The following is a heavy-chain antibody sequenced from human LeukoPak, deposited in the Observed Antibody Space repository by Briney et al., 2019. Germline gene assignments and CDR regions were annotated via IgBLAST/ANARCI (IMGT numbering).Heavy chain of an antibody. J-gene: IGHJ4*02. D-gene: IGHD5/OR15-5a*01. CDR3: AKHGCLSFFDD. CDR1: GFTFSTYA. Sequence: GGSLRLSCAASGFTFSTYAMSWVRQAPGKGLEWVSRIGGGGGGTYYADSVKGRSTISRDNSRNTVYLQMNSLRVEETAVYYRAKHGCLSFFDDWGQGTLVTVSS. CDR2: IGGGGGGT. V-gene: IGHV3-23*01.